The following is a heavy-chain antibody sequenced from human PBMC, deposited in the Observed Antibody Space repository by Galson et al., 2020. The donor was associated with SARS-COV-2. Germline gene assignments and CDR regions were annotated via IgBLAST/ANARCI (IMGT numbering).Heavy chain of an antibody. J-gene: IGHJ5*02. Sequence: GESLKISCVASRFTFSTYSMHWVRQAPGKGLEWVTVISYDGSNEYYADSVKGRFTISRDNSKNTLHLQMNSLTPEDTAVYHCARDGSGSFYSYGWIDPWGQGTPVTVSS. CDR3: ARDGSGSFYSYGWIDP. V-gene: IGHV3-30-3*01. CDR1: RFTFSTYS. D-gene: IGHD3-10*01. CDR2: ISYDGSNE.